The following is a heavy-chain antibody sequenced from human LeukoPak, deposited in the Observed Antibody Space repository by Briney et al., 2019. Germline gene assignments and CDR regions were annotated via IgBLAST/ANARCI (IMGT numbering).Heavy chain of an antibody. J-gene: IGHJ5*02. CDR1: GGSFSGYY. Sequence: SETLSLTCAVYGGSFSGYYWSWIRQPPGKGLEWIGEINHSGSTNYNPSLKSRVTISVDTSKNQFSLKLSSVTAADTAVDYCARGYWFDPWGQGTLVTVSS. CDR2: INHSGST. V-gene: IGHV4-34*01. CDR3: ARGYWFDP.